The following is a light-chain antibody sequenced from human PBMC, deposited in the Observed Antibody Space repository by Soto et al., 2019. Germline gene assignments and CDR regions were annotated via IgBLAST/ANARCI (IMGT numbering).Light chain of an antibody. CDR1: QSLLQRSGYHY. CDR2: LGS. Sequence: DIVLTQSPLSLPVTPGEPASISCRSSQSLLQRSGYHYLDWYLQKPGQSPQLLIYLGSNRATGVPDRFSGSGSGTDFTLKISRVDAEDVGVYYCLHALQPPPAFGQGTKVEIK. V-gene: IGKV2-28*01. J-gene: IGKJ1*01. CDR3: LHALQPPPA.